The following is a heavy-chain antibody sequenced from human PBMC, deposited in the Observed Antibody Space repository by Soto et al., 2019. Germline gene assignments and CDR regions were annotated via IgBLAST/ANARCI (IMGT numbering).Heavy chain of an antibody. J-gene: IGHJ4*02. CDR3: ASSSGGDLLPYGEDGY. V-gene: IGHV1-69*12. CDR2: IIPIFGTA. Sequence: QVQLVQSGAAVKKPGSSVKVSCKASGGTFSSYAISWVRQAPGQGLEWMGGIIPIFGTANYAQKFQGRVTITADESTSTAYMELSSLRSEDTAVYYCASSSGGDLLPYGEDGYWGQGTLVTVSS. D-gene: IGHD2-21*02. CDR1: GGTFSSYA.